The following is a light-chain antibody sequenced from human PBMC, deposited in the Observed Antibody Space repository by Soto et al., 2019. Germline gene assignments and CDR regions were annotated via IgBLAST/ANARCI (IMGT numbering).Light chain of an antibody. J-gene: IGLJ3*02. CDR3: AAWDDSLNGQGV. CDR2: SND. Sequence: QSVLTQPPSVSGTPGQRVIISCSGSSSNIGANTVSWYQQLPGTAPKLLIYSNDQRPSVVPDRFSGSKSGTSASLAISGLQSEDEADYYCAAWDDSLNGQGVFGGGTKLTVL. V-gene: IGLV1-44*01. CDR1: SSNIGANT.